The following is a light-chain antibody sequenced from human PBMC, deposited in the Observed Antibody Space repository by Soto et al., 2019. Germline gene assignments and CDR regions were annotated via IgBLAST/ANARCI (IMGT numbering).Light chain of an antibody. CDR3: SSDTRTNSGV. V-gene: IGLV2-14*01. CDR1: SSDVGGYNY. CDR2: DVS. J-gene: IGLJ3*02. Sequence: QSALTQSASVSGSPGQSITISGTGTSSDVGGYNYVSWYQQHPGKAPKLIIYDVSNRPSGVSARFSGSKSGNTASLTISGLQYDDEADYSCSSDTRTNSGVFGGGTKVTVL.